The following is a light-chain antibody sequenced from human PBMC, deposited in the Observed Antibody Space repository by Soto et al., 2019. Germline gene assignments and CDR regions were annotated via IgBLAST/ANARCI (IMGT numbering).Light chain of an antibody. CDR2: DNS. CDR3: QSYTSGIGRAV. CDR1: SSDIGRCND. Sequence: QSVLTQPPSVSGSPGQRITISCAGTSSDIGRCNDVSWYRQHPGEAPKLLIFDNSNRPSGISNRFSGSKSGTTASLTITGLQVEDEADYYCQSYTSGIGRAVFGGGTKLTVL. J-gene: IGLJ2*01. V-gene: IGLV1-40*01.